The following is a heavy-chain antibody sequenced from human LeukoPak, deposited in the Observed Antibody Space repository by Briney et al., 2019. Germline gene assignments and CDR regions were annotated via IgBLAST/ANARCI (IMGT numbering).Heavy chain of an antibody. D-gene: IGHD6-6*01. CDR1: GFSFDDYG. V-gene: IGHV3-20*01. J-gene: IGHJ4*02. CDR3: ARAVPPTRSSSSGPHFWDY. CDR2: INWSGGST. Sequence: GGSLRLACAASGFSFDDYGMSWVRQAPGKGLEWVSGINWSGGSTGYADSVKGRFTISRDNAKNSLYLQMNSLRAEDTALYHCARAVPPTRSSSSGPHFWDYCGQGTLVTVSS.